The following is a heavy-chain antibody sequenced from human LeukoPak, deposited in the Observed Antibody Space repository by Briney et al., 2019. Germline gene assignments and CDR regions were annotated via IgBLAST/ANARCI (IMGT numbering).Heavy chain of an antibody. J-gene: IGHJ3*02. CDR1: GYSISSGYY. D-gene: IGHD3-10*01. CDR3: ATGIRGVIINDAFDI. V-gene: IGHV4-38-2*01. Sequence: TSETLSLTCAVSGYSISSGYYWGWIRQPPGKGLEWIGGIYHSGSTYYNPSLKSRVTISVDTSKNQFSLKLSSVTAADTAVYYCATGIRGVIINDAFDIWGQGTMVTVSS. CDR2: IYHSGST.